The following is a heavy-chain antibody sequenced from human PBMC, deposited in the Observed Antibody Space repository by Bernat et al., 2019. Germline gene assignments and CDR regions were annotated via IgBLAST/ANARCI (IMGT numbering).Heavy chain of an antibody. CDR2: TNAGNGNT. V-gene: IGHV1-3*01. CDR1: GYTFTSYA. D-gene: IGHD3-9*01. CDR3: ARDYYDILTGYPKYNWFDP. Sequence: QVQLVQSGAAVKKPGASVKVSCKASGYTFTSYAMHWVRQAPGQTLEWMGRTNAGNGNTKYSQKFQGRVNNTRDTSASTAYMELSSLRSKDTAVYYCARDYYDILTGYPKYNWFDPWGQGTLVTVSS. J-gene: IGHJ5*02.